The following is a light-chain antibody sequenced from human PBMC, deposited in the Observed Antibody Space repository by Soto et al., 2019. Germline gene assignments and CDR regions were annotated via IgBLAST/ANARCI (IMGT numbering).Light chain of an antibody. V-gene: IGKV1-5*03. J-gene: IGKJ4*01. CDR1: QSISNC. CDR2: KAS. CDR3: QQCNSYPLT. Sequence: DIQMTQSPSTLSASVGDRVTITCRASQSISNCLAWYQQKPGKAPKLLIYKASSLESGVPSRFSGSGSGTEFTLAISSLQPDDFATYYCQQCNSYPLTFGGGTKVEIK.